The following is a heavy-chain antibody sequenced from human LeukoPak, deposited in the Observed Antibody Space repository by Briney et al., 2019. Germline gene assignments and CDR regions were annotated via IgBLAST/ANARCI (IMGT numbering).Heavy chain of an antibody. V-gene: IGHV3-23*01. Sequence: GGSLRLSCAASGFTFSTYALSWVRQAPGKGLEWVSAISGSGDTTYYADSVKGRFTISRDNSKNTLYLQMNRLRAEDTAVYYCAKDVEFYYDTSGGWFDPWGQGTLVTVSS. J-gene: IGHJ5*02. CDR2: ISGSGDTT. D-gene: IGHD3-22*01. CDR3: AKDVEFYYDTSGGWFDP. CDR1: GFTFSTYA.